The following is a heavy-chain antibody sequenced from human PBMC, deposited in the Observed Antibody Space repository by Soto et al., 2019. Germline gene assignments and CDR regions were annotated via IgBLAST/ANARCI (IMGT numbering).Heavy chain of an antibody. J-gene: IGHJ4*02. CDR2: IKSKTDGGTT. CDR3: TTYYDILTGYHD. V-gene: IGHV3-15*01. Sequence: EVQLVESGGGLVKPGGSLSLACAASGFTFSNAWMSWVRQAPGKGLEWVGRIKSKTDGGTTDYAAPVKGRFTISRDDSKNTLYLHMNSLKTEDTAVYYCTTYYDILTGYHDWGQGTLVTVSS. D-gene: IGHD3-9*01. CDR1: GFTFSNAW.